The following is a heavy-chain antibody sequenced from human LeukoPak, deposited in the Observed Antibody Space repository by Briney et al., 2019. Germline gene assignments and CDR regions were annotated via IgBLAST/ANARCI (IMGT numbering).Heavy chain of an antibody. V-gene: IGHV5-51*01. CDR1: GYTFTHDW. J-gene: IGHJ4*02. Sequence: GESLKMSCKSSGYTFTHDWIGWVRHMPGKGLEWMGITYPRDSTTRYSPAFEGQVTISVDKSITTAYLQWSSLKASDTAMYYCARRAIIQGTSALDFWGQGTVVIVSS. CDR3: ARRAIIQGTSALDF. CDR2: TYPRDSTT. D-gene: IGHD3-3*01.